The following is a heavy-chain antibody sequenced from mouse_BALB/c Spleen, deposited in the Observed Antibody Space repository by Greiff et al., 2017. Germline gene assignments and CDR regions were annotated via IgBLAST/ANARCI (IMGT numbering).Heavy chain of an antibody. CDR2: ISSGGST. Sequence: VQLKESGGGLVKPGGSLKLSCAASGFTFSSYAMSWVRQTPEKRLEWVASISSGGSTYYPDSVKGRFTISRDNARNILYLQMSSLRSEDTAMYYCARDYGPLDYWGQGTTLTVSS. V-gene: IGHV5-6-5*01. J-gene: IGHJ2*01. D-gene: IGHD1-1*02. CDR3: ARDYGPLDY. CDR1: GFTFSSYA.